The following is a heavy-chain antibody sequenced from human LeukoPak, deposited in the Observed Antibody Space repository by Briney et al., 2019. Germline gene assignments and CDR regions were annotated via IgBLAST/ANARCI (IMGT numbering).Heavy chain of an antibody. J-gene: IGHJ6*03. V-gene: IGHV4-4*07. Sequence: SETLSLTCTVSSGPIYSYYWSWIRQTAGKGLEWIGRLYPGVSTNYNPSLKSRVTMSVDTPRNQFALELRDVTAADTAVYYCARLKFYDSTGYSPGHYMDVWGKGTTVTVSS. CDR1: SGPIYSYY. CDR3: ARLKFYDSTGYSPGHYMDV. CDR2: LYPGVST. D-gene: IGHD3-22*01.